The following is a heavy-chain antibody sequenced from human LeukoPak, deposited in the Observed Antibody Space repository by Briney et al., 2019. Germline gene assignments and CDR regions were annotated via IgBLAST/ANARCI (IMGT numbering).Heavy chain of an antibody. J-gene: IGHJ4*02. CDR1: GGSFSGYY. Sequence: KPSETLSLTCAVYGGSFSGYYWSWIRQPPGKGLEWIGEINHSGSTNYNPSLKSRVTISVDTSKSQFSLKLSSVTAADTAVYYCARGRDYSRNIDYFDYWGQGTLVTVSS. V-gene: IGHV4-34*01. CDR3: ARGRDYSRNIDYFDY. D-gene: IGHD2-15*01. CDR2: INHSGST.